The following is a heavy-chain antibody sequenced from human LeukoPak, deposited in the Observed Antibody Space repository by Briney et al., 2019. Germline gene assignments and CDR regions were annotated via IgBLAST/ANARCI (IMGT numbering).Heavy chain of an antibody. Sequence: ASVKVSCKASGYTFSNYYMHWVRQAPGQGLEWMGIINPNDGSTSYAQRFQGRVTMTRDTSTSTFYMELSTLRYEDTAVYYCARGSYYYMDVWVTGTTATISS. V-gene: IGHV1-46*01. CDR1: GYTFSNYY. CDR3: ARGSYYYMDV. J-gene: IGHJ6*03. CDR2: INPNDGST.